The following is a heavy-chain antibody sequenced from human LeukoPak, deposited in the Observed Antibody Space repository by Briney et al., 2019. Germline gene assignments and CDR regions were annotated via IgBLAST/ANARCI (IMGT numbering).Heavy chain of an antibody. D-gene: IGHD2-2*01. CDR3: ARAAPVLPYYFDY. CDR1: GYTFTGYY. Sequence: ASVKVSCKASGYTFTGYYMHWVRQAPGQGLEWMGWINPNSGGTNYAQKFQGRVTMTRDTSISTAYMELSRLRSDDTAVYYCARAAPVLPYYFDYWGQGTLVTVSS. CDR2: INPNSGGT. V-gene: IGHV1-2*02. J-gene: IGHJ4*02.